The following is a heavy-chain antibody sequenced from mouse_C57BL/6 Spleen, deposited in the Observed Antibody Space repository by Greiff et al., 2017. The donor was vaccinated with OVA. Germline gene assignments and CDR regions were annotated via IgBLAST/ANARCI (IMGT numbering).Heavy chain of an antibody. CDR1: GYSFTGYY. Sequence: VQLQQSGPELVKPGASVKISCKASGYSFTGYYMNWVKQSPEKSLEWIGEINPSTGGTTYNQKFKAKATLTVDKSSSTAYMQLKSLTSEDSAVYYCARSGVVTTGWYFDVWGTGTTVTVSS. CDR3: ARSGVVTTGWYFDV. CDR2: INPSTGGT. D-gene: IGHD2-2*01. V-gene: IGHV1-42*01. J-gene: IGHJ1*03.